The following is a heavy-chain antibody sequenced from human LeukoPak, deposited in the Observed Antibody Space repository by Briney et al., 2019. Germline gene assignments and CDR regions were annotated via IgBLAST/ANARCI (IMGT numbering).Heavy chain of an antibody. J-gene: IGHJ3*02. Sequence: PGGSLRLSCAASGFTFSNFAMHWVRQAPGRGLEWVAVMSYDGSDKYYAGSVKGRFTISRDNSKNTLYLQINSLRAEDTAVYYCARKKLGSYALGDVAFDIWGQGTMVTVSS. V-gene: IGHV3-30-3*01. D-gene: IGHD1-26*01. CDR1: GFTFSNFA. CDR2: MSYDGSDK. CDR3: ARKKLGSYALGDVAFDI.